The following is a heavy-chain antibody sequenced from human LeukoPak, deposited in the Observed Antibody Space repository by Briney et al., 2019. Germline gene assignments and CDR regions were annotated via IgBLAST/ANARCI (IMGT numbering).Heavy chain of an antibody. Sequence: PGGSLRLSCAASGFTFSDHYMAWVRQAPGKGLEWVGRIRNKANSYTTEYAASVKGRFTISRDDSKNSLYLQMNSLKTEDTAVYYCARENRIAPATKIFYYYGMDVWGQGTTVTVSS. J-gene: IGHJ6*02. CDR2: IRNKANSYTT. CDR1: GFTFSDHY. D-gene: IGHD6-25*01. V-gene: IGHV3-72*01. CDR3: ARENRIAPATKIFYYYGMDV.